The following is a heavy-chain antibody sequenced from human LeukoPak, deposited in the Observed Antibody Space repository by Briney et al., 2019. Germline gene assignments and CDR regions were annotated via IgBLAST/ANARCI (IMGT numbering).Heavy chain of an antibody. V-gene: IGHV4-39*01. J-gene: IGHJ2*01. CDR2: IYYSGST. D-gene: IGHD6-19*01. CDR3: ARGHKGQWLVLRADWYFDL. Sequence: PSETLSLTCTVSGGSISSSSYYRGWIRQPPGKGLEWIGSIYYSGSTYYNPSLKSRVTISVDTSESQFSLKLSSVTAADTAVYYCARGHKGQWLVLRADWYFDLWGRGTLVTVSS. CDR1: GGSISSSSYY.